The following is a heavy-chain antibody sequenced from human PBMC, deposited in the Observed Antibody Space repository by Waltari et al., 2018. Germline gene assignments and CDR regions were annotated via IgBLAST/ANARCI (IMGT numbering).Heavy chain of an antibody. Sequence: QVQLVQSGAEVKKPGSSVKVSCKASGGTFSSYAISWVRQAPGQGLEWMGRIIPIFGTANYAQKFQGRVTITADKSTSTAYMELSSLRSEDTAVYYCARVEHSMVQGARYYFDYWGQGTLVTVSS. CDR2: IIPIFGTA. V-gene: IGHV1-69*08. CDR3: ARVEHSMVQGARYYFDY. J-gene: IGHJ4*02. CDR1: GGTFSSYA. D-gene: IGHD3-10*01.